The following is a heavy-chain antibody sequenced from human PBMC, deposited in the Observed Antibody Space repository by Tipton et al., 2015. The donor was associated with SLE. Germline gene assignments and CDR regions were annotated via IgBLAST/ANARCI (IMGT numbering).Heavy chain of an antibody. D-gene: IGHD2-8*01. Sequence: TLSLTCAVYGGSFSGYYWGWIRQPPGKGLEWIGSVHYSESTYLNPSLKSRVAISVDTSKNQFSLKLSSVTAADTAMYYCARDRLYYDLDYWGQGTLVAVSS. J-gene: IGHJ4*02. CDR2: VHYSEST. CDR1: GGSFSGYY. V-gene: IGHV4-34*01. CDR3: ARDRLYYDLDY.